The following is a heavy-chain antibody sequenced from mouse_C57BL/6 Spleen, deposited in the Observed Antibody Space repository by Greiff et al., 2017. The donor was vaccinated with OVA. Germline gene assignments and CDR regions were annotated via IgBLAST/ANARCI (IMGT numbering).Heavy chain of an antibody. CDR2: IYPGDGDT. CDR3: ARSDYYGSRDWFAY. Sequence: QVQLQQSGPELVKPGASVKISCKASGYAFSSSWMNWVKQRPGKGLEWIGRIYPGDGDTNYNGKFKGKATLTADKSSRTAYMQLSSLTSEDSAVYFCARSDYYGSRDWFAYWGQGTLVTVSA. D-gene: IGHD1-1*01. J-gene: IGHJ3*01. CDR1: GYAFSSSW. V-gene: IGHV1-82*01.